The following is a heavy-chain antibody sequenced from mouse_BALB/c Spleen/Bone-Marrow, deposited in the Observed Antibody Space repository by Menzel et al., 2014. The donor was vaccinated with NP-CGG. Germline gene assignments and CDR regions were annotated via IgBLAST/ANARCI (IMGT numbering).Heavy chain of an antibody. CDR1: GYTFTSYW. J-gene: IGHJ3*01. CDR3: VREEITTVVAPAY. CDR2: IDPSDSET. Sequence: VQRVESGAELVRPGASVKLSCKASGYTFTSYWMNWVKQRPGQGLEWIGMIDPSDSETHYNQMFKDKATLTVDKSSSTAYMQLSSLTSEDSAVYYCVREEITTVVAPAYWGQGTLVTVSA. D-gene: IGHD1-1*01. V-gene: IGHV1-61*01.